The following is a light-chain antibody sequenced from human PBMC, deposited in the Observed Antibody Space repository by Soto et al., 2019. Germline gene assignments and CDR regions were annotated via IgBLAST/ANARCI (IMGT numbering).Light chain of an antibody. CDR2: DVS. Sequence: QSALTQPASVSGSPGQSITISCTGTSSDVGGYNSVSWYQQHPGRVPELMIYDVSKRPSGVPDRFSGSKSGNTASLTISGLQAEDEADYYCCSYAGSYTYVFGTGTKVTVL. CDR3: CSYAGSYTYV. V-gene: IGLV2-11*01. J-gene: IGLJ1*01. CDR1: SSDVGGYNS.